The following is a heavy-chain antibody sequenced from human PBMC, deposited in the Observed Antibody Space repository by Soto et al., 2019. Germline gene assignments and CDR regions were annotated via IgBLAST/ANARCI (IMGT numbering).Heavy chain of an antibody. CDR3: ARMKMGATLDY. V-gene: IGHV4-61*01. J-gene: IGHJ4*02. Sequence: PSQTLSLTCTVSGGSVSRGRYYRSWIRQPPGKGLEWIGYIYYSGSTNYNPSLKSRVTISVDTSKNQFSLKLSSVTAADTAVYYCARMKMGATLDYWGQGTLVTVSS. CDR1: GGSVSRGRYY. CDR2: IYYSGST. D-gene: IGHD1-26*01.